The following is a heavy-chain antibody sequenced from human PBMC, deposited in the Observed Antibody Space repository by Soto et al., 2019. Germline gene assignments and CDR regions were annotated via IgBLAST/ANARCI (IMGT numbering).Heavy chain of an antibody. Sequence: QVQLVGSGGGVAQPGRSLRLSFAGSGFTFSSYGMHWARQAPAKGLEWVAVIWYDGSNKYYADSVKGRFTISRDNSKNTLYLQMNSLRAEDTAVYYCARGDWNYGGFDYWGQGTLVTVSS. J-gene: IGHJ4*02. CDR2: IWYDGSNK. CDR3: ARGDWNYGGFDY. V-gene: IGHV3-33*01. CDR1: GFTFSSYG. D-gene: IGHD1-7*01.